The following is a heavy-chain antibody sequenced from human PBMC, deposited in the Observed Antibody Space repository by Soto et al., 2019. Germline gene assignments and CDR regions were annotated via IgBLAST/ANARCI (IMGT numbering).Heavy chain of an antibody. CDR2: INPSGGST. Sequence: ASVKVSCKASGYTFTSYYMHWVRQAPGQGLEWMGIINPSGGSTSYAQKFQGRVTMTRDTSTSTVYMELSSLRSEDTAVYYCARSSGGYFDSSGYPGLTSYYYYYYGTDVGGKGNRVTVP. CDR1: GYTFTSYY. V-gene: IGHV1-46*01. J-gene: IGHJ6*04. CDR3: ARSSGGYFDSSGYPGLTSYYYYYYGTDV. D-gene: IGHD3-22*01.